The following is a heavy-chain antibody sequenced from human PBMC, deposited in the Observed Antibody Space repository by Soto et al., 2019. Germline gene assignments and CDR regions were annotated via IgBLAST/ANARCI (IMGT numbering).Heavy chain of an antibody. CDR2: IHTGNGDT. Sequence: QVQLVQSGAEVKKPGASVKVSCKASGYTFTDYSIHWVRQAPGQGLEWVGWIHTGNGDTTYSQNFRGRVTITRDTSATTAYMEVSSLRSEDTAVYYCAGDQSYVLYWGLGTLVTVSS. V-gene: IGHV1-3*04. CDR1: GYTFTDYS. CDR3: AGDQSYVLY. D-gene: IGHD1-26*01. J-gene: IGHJ4*02.